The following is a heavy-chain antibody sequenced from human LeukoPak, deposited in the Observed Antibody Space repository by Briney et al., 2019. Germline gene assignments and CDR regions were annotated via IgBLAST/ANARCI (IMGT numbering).Heavy chain of an antibody. CDR2: ISSSGSTI. D-gene: IGHD6-13*01. V-gene: IGHV3-48*04. CDR1: GFTFSNYG. CDR3: AKDSRGAFDI. Sequence: GGSLRLSCAASGFTFSNYGMHWVRQAPGKGLEWVSYISSSGSTIYYADSVKGRFTISRDNAKNSLYLQMNSLRAEDTAVYYCAKDSRGAFDIWGQGTMVTVSS. J-gene: IGHJ3*02.